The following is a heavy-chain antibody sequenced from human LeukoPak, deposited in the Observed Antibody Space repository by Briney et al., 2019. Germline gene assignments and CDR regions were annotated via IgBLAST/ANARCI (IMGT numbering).Heavy chain of an antibody. V-gene: IGHV4-61*02. Sequence: PSETLSLTCTVPGGSSSSGSYYWSWIRQPAGKGLEWIGRIYTSGSTNYSPSLKSRVTISVDTSKNQFSLKLSSVTAADTAVYYCARELVIITSSWFDPWGQGTLVTVSS. J-gene: IGHJ5*02. D-gene: IGHD3-22*01. CDR3: ARELVIITSSWFDP. CDR1: GGSSSSGSYY. CDR2: IYTSGST.